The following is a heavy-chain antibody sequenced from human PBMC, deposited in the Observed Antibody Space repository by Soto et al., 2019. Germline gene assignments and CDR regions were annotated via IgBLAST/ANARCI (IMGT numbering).Heavy chain of an antibody. J-gene: IGHJ4*02. D-gene: IGHD3-3*01. Sequence: QVQLQQWGAGLLKPSGTLSLTCAVYSGSFSGYYYSWIRQPPGKGLEWIGEITHGGSTTYSPSLKSRVTMSLDTSKNQFSLKMTSVTAADTAVYYCARGRLFLTPSGLAITYFDYWGQGSLVSVSS. CDR3: ARGRLFLTPSGLAITYFDY. CDR1: SGSFSGYY. CDR2: ITHGGST. V-gene: IGHV4-34*01.